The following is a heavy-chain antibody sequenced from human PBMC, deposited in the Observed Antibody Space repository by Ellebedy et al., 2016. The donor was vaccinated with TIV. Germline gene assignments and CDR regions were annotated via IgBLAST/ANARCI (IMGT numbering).Heavy chain of an antibody. J-gene: IGHJ4*02. D-gene: IGHD6-13*01. CDR1: GFTFSSYG. V-gene: IGHV3-33*06. CDR3: AKDNPLQQLVHNY. Sequence: PGGSLRLSCAASGFTFSSYGMHWVRQAPGKGLEWVAVIWYDGSNKYYADSVKGRFTISRDNSKNTLYLQMNSLRAEDTAVYYCAKDNPLQQLVHNYWGQGTLVTVSS. CDR2: IWYDGSNK.